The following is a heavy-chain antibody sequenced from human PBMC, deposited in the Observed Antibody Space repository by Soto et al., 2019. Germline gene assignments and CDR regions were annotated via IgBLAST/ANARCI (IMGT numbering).Heavy chain of an antibody. J-gene: IGHJ4*02. CDR2: ISSSSSTI. V-gene: IGHV3-48*01. CDR1: GFTFSSYS. CDR3: ARDFGSDIGVVVADDY. Sequence: EVQLVESGGGLVQPGGSLRLSCAASGFTFSSYSMNWVRQAPGKGLEWVSYISSSSSTIYYADSVKGRFTISRDNAKNSLYLQMNSLRAEDTAVYYCARDFGSDIGVVVADDYWGQGTLVTVSS. D-gene: IGHD2-15*01.